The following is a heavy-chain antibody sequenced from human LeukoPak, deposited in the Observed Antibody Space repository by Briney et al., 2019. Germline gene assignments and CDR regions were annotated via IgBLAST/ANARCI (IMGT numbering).Heavy chain of an antibody. D-gene: IGHD1-26*01. CDR3: ARDLNVGSDGMDV. J-gene: IGHJ6*04. Sequence: PGGSLRLTCAASGFTFSSYEMNWVRQAPGKGLEWVSYISSSGSTIYYADSVKGRFTISRDNAKNSLYLQMNSLRAEDTAVYYCARDLNVGSDGMDVWGKGTTVTVSS. CDR1: GFTFSSYE. V-gene: IGHV3-48*03. CDR2: ISSSGSTI.